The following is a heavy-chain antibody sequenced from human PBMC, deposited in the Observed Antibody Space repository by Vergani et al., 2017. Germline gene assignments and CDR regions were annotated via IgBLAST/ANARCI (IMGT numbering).Heavy chain of an antibody. D-gene: IGHD1-26*01. CDR1: GFTFSRFA. Sequence: QVQLVESGGGVVQPGRSLRLSCTASGFTFSRFAMHWVRQAPGKGLEWVAVISYDGSNKYYADSVKGRFTISRDNSKNTLYLQMNSLRAEDTTVYYCAKDSHLWELLSWHYFDYWGQGTLVTVSS. CDR2: ISYDGSNK. V-gene: IGHV3-30*18. CDR3: AKDSHLWELLSWHYFDY. J-gene: IGHJ4*02.